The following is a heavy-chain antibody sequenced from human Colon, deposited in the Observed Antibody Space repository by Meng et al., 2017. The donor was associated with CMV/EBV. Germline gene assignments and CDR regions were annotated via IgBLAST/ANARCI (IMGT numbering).Heavy chain of an antibody. CDR3: AREGYDWNVPSFFYY. J-gene: IGHJ4*02. D-gene: IGHD1-20*01. V-gene: IGHV3-21*01. Sequence: LSLTCAASGFIFRDSSMGWVRQAPGKGLEWVSSISAPGTYTHYADSVKGRFTISRDNAKNSLYLQMNTVRAEDTAVYYCAREGYDWNVPSFFYYWGQGALVTVSS. CDR2: ISAPGTYT. CDR1: GFIFRDSS.